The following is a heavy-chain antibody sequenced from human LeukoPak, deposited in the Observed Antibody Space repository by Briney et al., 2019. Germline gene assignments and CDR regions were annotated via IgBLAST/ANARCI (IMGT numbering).Heavy chain of an antibody. CDR2: IWYDGSNK. D-gene: IGHD6-19*01. CDR3: ARDPLAGSSGWYYTPN. CDR1: GFTFSSYG. J-gene: IGHJ4*02. V-gene: IGHV3-33*08. Sequence: GGSLRLSCAASGFTFSSYGMHWVRQAPGKGLEWVAVIWYDGSNKYYADSVKGRFTISRDNAKNTLYLQMNSLRAEDTAVYYCARDPLAGSSGWYYTPNWGQGTLVTVSS.